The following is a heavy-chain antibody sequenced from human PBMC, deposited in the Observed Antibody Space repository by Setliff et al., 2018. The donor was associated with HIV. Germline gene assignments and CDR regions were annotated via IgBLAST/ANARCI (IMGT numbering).Heavy chain of an antibody. CDR1: GGTFSSYA. V-gene: IGHV1-69*05. CDR2: IIPIFGTA. CDR3: ARFAVAGTKWSDP. J-gene: IGHJ5*02. D-gene: IGHD6-19*01. Sequence: ASVKVSCKASGGTFSSYAISWVRQAPGQGLEWMGGIIPIFGTANYAQKFQGRVTITTDESTSTAYMELSSLRSDDTAVYYCARFAVAGTKWSDPWGQGTLVTVSS.